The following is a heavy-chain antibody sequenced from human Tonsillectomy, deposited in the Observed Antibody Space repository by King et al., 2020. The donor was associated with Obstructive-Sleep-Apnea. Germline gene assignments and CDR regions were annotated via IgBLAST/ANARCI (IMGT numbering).Heavy chain of an antibody. V-gene: IGHV1-69*09. CDR2: ILPLVGIA. Sequence: VQLVESGAEVKKPGSSVKVSCEASGGTFSSYAISWVRRAPGQGLEWMGRILPLVGIADYAQKFQDRVSITADRSTSTVYMEMSKLTTEDTDLYYCARHKTRGRGHIVVVPGDIGDGFDFWGQGTMVSVS. D-gene: IGHD2-2*02. CDR3: ARHKTRGRGHIVVVPGDIGDGFDF. J-gene: IGHJ3*01. CDR1: GGTFSSYA.